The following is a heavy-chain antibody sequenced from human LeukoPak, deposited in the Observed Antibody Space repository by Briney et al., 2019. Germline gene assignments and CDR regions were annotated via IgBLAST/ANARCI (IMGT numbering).Heavy chain of an antibody. CDR3: ARHCCSGPAKRVFDI. V-gene: IGHV4-39*01. D-gene: IGHD2-15*01. CDR2: ISYSGNT. CDR1: GGSIISSDYH. Sequence: SETLSLTCTVSGGSIISSDYHWGWVRQPPGTGLGWIGTISYSGNTDYNSSLRSRVTISVDTSNNQFSLRLGSVTAADTAVYHCARHCCSGPAKRVFDIWGQGTMVTVSS. J-gene: IGHJ3*02.